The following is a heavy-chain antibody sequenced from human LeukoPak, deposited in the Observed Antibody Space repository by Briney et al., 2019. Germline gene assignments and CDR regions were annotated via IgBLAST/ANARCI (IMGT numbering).Heavy chain of an antibody. Sequence: ASVKVSCKVSGYTLTELSMHWVRQAPGKGLEWMGGFDPEDGETIYAQKFQGRVTMTEDTSTDTAYMELSSQRSEDTAVYYCATTPYYYDSSGSGYYWGQGTLVTVSS. D-gene: IGHD3-22*01. CDR3: ATTPYYYDSSGSGYY. J-gene: IGHJ4*02. CDR1: GYTLTELS. CDR2: FDPEDGET. V-gene: IGHV1-24*01.